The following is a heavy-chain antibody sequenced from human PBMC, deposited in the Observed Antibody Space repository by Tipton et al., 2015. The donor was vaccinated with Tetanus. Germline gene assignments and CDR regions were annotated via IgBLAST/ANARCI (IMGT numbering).Heavy chain of an antibody. Sequence: SLRLSCAASGFTFSSYWMNWVRQAPGRGLEWVSSISSTTSYIYYSDSVKGRFTISRDNAKNSLYLQMNSLTADDTAVYFCASGSSLDYWGQGTLVTVSS. CDR2: ISSTTSYI. V-gene: IGHV3-21*01. CDR1: GFTFSSYW. CDR3: ASGSSLDY. J-gene: IGHJ4*02. D-gene: IGHD6-6*01.